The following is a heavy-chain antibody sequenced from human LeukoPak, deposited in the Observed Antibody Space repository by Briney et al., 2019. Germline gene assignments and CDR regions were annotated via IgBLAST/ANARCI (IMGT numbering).Heavy chain of an antibody. J-gene: IGHJ6*03. V-gene: IGHV3-48*03. D-gene: IGHD2-2*01. CDR1: GFTFSSYE. CDR2: ISSSGSTI. Sequence: GGSLRLSCAASGFTFSSYEMNWVRQAPGKGLEWVSYISSSGSTIYYADSVKGRFTISRDNAKNSLYLQMNSLRAEDTAVYYCARVGSDIVVVPAAMWASDYYYMDVWGKGTTVTVSS. CDR3: ARVGSDIVVVPAAMWASDYYYMDV.